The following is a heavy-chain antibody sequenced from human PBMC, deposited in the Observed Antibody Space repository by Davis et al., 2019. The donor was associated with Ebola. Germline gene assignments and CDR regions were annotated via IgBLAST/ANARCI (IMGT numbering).Heavy chain of an antibody. J-gene: IGHJ4*02. CDR3: ATVGIASSSNYFDF. Sequence: SVKVSCKASGYTFTDYYIHWVRQVPGQGLEWLGGIIVIFGKVNYARNFQGRVTFTADESTSTAYMDLISLRSEDTAVYFCATVGIASSSNYFDFWGQGTVVTVSS. D-gene: IGHD6-6*01. V-gene: IGHV1-69*13. CDR2: IIVIFGKV. CDR1: GYTFTDYY.